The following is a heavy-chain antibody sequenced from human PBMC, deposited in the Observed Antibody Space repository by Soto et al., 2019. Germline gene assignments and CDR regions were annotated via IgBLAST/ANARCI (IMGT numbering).Heavy chain of an antibody. J-gene: IGHJ4*02. Sequence: GESLKISCKGSGYSFTSHWIGWVRQMPGKGLECMGIIFPGESDTRYSPSFQGQVTISADKSTNTAYLQWSSLKASDTAVYYCARSHSGLLAFDYWGQGTLVTVSS. CDR3: ARSHSGLLAFDY. CDR1: GYSFTSHW. CDR2: IFPGESDT. V-gene: IGHV5-51*01. D-gene: IGHD2-15*01.